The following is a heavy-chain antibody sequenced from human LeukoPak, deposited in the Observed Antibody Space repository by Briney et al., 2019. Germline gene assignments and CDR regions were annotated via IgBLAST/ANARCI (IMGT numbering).Heavy chain of an antibody. J-gene: IGHJ4*02. CDR1: GGSISSYY. Sequence: SETLSLTCTVSGGSISSYYWSWIRQPAGKGLEWIGRIYTSGSTNYNPSLESRVTISVDKSKNQFSLKLSSVTATDTAVYYCASSGLMRESFDYWGQGTLVTVSS. D-gene: IGHD3-10*01. CDR3: ASSGLMRESFDY. V-gene: IGHV4-4*07. CDR2: IYTSGST.